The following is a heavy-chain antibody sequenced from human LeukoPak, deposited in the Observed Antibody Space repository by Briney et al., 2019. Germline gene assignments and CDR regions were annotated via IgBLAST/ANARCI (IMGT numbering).Heavy chain of an antibody. D-gene: IGHD3-10*02. CDR1: GFTFSSYG. J-gene: IGHJ6*04. CDR3: AELGITMIGGV. Sequence: GSLRLSCAGSGFTFSSYGMSWVRQTPGKGLEWVSAIDSVKGRFTISRDNSKNTLVLQMNSLRAEDTAVYYCAELGITMIGGVWGKGTTVTISS. CDR2: I. V-gene: IGHV3-23*01.